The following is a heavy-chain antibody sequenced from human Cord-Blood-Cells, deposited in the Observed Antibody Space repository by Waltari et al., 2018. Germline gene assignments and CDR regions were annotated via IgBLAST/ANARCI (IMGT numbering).Heavy chain of an antibody. Sequence: QVQLVQSGSELKKPGASVKVSCKASGYTFTSYAMNWVRQAPGHGLEWMGWINTNTGNPTYAQGFTGRFVFSLDTSVSTAYLQISSLKAEDTAVYYCASSSRGIVVVPAASGDAFDIWGQGTMVTVSS. D-gene: IGHD2-2*01. J-gene: IGHJ3*02. CDR3: ASSSRGIVVVPAASGDAFDI. CDR2: INTNTGNP. CDR1: GYTFTSYA. V-gene: IGHV7-4-1*02.